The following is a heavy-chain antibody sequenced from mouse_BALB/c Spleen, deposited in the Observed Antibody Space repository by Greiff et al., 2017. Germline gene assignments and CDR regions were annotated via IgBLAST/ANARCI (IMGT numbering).Heavy chain of an antibody. CDR1: GYTFTSYY. Sequence: QVQLQQSGAELVKPGASVKLSCKASGYTFTSYYMYWVKQRPGQGLEWIGEINPSNGGTNFNEKFKSKATLTVDKSSSTAYMQLSSLTSEDSAVYYCTRWLRPYWYFDVWGAGTTVTVSS. V-gene: IGHV1S81*02. J-gene: IGHJ1*01. CDR2: INPSNGGT. D-gene: IGHD2-2*01. CDR3: TRWLRPYWYFDV.